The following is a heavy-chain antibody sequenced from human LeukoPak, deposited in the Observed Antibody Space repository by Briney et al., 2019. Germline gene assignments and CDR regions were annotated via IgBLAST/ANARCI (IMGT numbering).Heavy chain of an antibody. CDR2: IWSHGNEK. J-gene: IGHJ3*02. CDR3: ARWVISAAHDAFDM. D-gene: IGHD6-13*01. V-gene: IGHV3-33*01. CDR1: GFTFSFYG. Sequence: PGRSLRLSCAASGFTFSFYGMHWVRQAPGKGLKWVAVIWSHGNEKYYADSVEGRFTVSRDNSKNTLYLRMNSLRDEDTAVYYCARWVISAAHDAFDMWGQGTMVTVSS.